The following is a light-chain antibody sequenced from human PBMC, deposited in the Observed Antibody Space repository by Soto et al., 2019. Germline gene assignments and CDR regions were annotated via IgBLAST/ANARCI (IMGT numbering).Light chain of an antibody. CDR3: QKYNSAPYT. V-gene: IGKV1-27*01. CDR2: AAS. J-gene: IGKJ2*01. CDR1: QGISNY. Sequence: DIQMTQSPSSLSAFVGDRVTITCRASQGISNYLAWYQQRAGQVPRLLIYAASTLQSGVPSRFSGSGSGTDFSLTISSLQPGDVATYYCQKYNSAPYTFGQGTKLEI.